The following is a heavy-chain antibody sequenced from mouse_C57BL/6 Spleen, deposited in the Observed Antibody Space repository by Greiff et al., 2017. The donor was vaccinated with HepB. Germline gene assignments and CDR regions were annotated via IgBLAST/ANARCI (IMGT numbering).Heavy chain of an antibody. D-gene: IGHD1-1*01. CDR1: GFTFNTYA. V-gene: IGHV10-3*01. Sequence: EVKLVESGGGLVQPKGSLKLSCAASGFTFNTYAMHWVRQAPGKGLEWVARIRSKSSNYATYYDDSVKNRFTISRDDSQSMLYLQMNNLKTEDTAMYYCVRNYGSSYDWYFDVWGTGTTVTVSS. CDR3: VRNYGSSYDWYFDV. CDR2: IRSKSSNYAT. J-gene: IGHJ1*03.